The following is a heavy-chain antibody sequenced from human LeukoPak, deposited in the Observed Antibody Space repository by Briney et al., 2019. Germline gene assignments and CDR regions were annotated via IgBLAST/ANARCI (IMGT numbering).Heavy chain of an antibody. D-gene: IGHD3-3*01. CDR3: ARTRDYFLEWSSWDY. V-gene: IGHV1-2*02. Sequence: ASVKVSCKASGYTFTSYGISWVRQAPGQGLEWMGWINPNSGGTNYAQKFQGRVTMTRDTSISTAYMELSRLRSDDTAVYYCARTRDYFLEWSSWDYWGQGTLVTVSS. CDR1: GYTFTSYG. CDR2: INPNSGGT. J-gene: IGHJ4*02.